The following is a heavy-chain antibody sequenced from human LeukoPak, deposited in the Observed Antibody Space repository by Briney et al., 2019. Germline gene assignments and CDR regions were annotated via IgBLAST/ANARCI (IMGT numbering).Heavy chain of an antibody. V-gene: IGHV4-59*01. Sequence: SETLSLICAVSGGSLSSYYWSWIRQPPGKGLEWIGYIYYSGSTNHNPSLKSRVTISVDTSRNQFSLKLSSVTAADTAVYYCAREDSAFDIWGQGTMVTVSS. CDR3: AREDSAFDI. CDR1: GGSLSSYY. J-gene: IGHJ3*02. CDR2: IYYSGST. D-gene: IGHD2-15*01.